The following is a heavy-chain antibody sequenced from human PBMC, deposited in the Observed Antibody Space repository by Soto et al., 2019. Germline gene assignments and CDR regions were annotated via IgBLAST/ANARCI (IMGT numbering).Heavy chain of an antibody. V-gene: IGHV1-24*01. CDR2: FDPEDGET. J-gene: IGHJ4*02. CDR1: GYTLTELS. Sequence: GASVKVSCKVSGYTLTELSMHWVRQAPGKGLEWMGGFDPEDGETIYAQKFQGRVTMTEDTSTDTAYMELSSLRSEDTAVYYCATSMIVGATHIHYYFDYWGQGTLVTVSS. CDR3: ATSMIVGATHIHYYFDY. D-gene: IGHD1-26*01.